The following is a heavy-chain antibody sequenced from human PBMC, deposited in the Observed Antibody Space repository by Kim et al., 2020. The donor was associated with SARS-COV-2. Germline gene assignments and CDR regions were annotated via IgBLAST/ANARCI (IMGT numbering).Heavy chain of an antibody. J-gene: IGHJ5*01. CDR1: GGSISSSNYY. CDR2: IYYSGNT. Sequence: SETLSLTCTVSGGSISSSNYYWGRNRQPPGQGLEWIGCIYYSGNTNYTPSLKSRLTISVYTSQNHFSLNLISVTAADTAVYYCAAGGSMVSATYGYDS. CDR3: AAGGSMVSATYGYDS. D-gene: IGHD5-18*01. V-gene: IGHV4-39*02.